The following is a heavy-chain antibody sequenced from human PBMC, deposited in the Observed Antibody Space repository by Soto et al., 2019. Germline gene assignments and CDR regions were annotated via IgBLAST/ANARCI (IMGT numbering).Heavy chain of an antibody. J-gene: IGHJ3*02. CDR1: GFTFSDYY. CDR3: ARGPRGSGSYYNRVPRGDAFDI. D-gene: IGHD3-10*01. CDR2: ISSSGSTI. Sequence: PGGSLRLSCAASGFTFSDYYMSWIRQAPGKGLEWVSYISSSGSTIYYADSVKGRFTISRDNAKNSLYLQMNSLRAEDTAVYYCARGPRGSGSYYNRVPRGDAFDIWGQGTMVTVSS. V-gene: IGHV3-11*01.